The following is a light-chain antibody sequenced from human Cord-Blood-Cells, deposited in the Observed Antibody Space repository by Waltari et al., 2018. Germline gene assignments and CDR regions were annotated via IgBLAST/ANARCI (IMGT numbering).Light chain of an antibody. CDR3: SSYTSSSTWV. J-gene: IGLJ3*02. CDR1: SSDGGGYNY. CDR2: DVS. V-gene: IGLV2-14*03. Sequence: QSALTQPASVSGSPGQSITISCTGTSSDGGGYNYVSWYQQHPGKAPKLMIYDVSNRPSGVSNRFSGSKSGNTASLTISGLQAEDEADYYCSSYTSSSTWVFGGWTKLTVL.